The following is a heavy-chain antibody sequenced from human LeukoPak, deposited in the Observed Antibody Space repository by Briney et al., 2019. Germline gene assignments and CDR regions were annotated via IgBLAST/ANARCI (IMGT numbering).Heavy chain of an antibody. CDR1: GYTFTGYY. V-gene: IGHV1-69*05. CDR3: ARGGSKQNWFDP. J-gene: IGHJ5*02. D-gene: IGHD3-16*01. Sequence: ASVKVSCKASGYTFTGYYMHWVRQAPGQGLEWMGRIIPIFGTANYAQKFQGRVTITTDESTSTAYMELSRLRSEDTGVYYCARGGSKQNWFDPWGQGTLVTVSS. CDR2: IIPIFGTA.